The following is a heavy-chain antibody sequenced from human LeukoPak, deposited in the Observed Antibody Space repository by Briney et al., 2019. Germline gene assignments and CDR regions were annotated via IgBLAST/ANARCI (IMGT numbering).Heavy chain of an antibody. Sequence: GGSLRLSCAASGFTFSNYWMHWVRQAPGKGLVWVSRINRDGRSTNYADSVKGRFTISRDNAKNTLYLHMNSLRAEDTAIYYCARALGSVADFWGQGTMVTVSS. CDR1: GFTFSNYW. CDR2: INRDGRST. CDR3: ARALGSVADF. D-gene: IGHD6-6*01. V-gene: IGHV3-74*01. J-gene: IGHJ4*02.